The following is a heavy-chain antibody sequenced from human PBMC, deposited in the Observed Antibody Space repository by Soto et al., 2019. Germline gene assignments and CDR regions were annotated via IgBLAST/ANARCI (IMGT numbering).Heavy chain of an antibody. V-gene: IGHV3-30-3*01. J-gene: IGHJ6*02. Sequence: PGGSLRLSCAASGFTFSSYAMHWVRQAPGKGLEWVAVISYDGSNKYYADSVKGRFTISRDNSKNTLYLQMNSLRAEDTAVYYCARDGLAAAADIDYFYGMDVWGQGTTVTVSS. CDR3: ARDGLAAAADIDYFYGMDV. CDR2: ISYDGSNK. CDR1: GFTFSSYA. D-gene: IGHD6-13*01.